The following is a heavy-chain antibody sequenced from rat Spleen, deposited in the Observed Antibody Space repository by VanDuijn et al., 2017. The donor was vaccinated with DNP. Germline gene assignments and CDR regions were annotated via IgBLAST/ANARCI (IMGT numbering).Heavy chain of an antibody. CDR3: TRINYGGYPSYAMDA. J-gene: IGHJ4*01. CDR1: GFSYSNYV. Sequence: EVQLVESGGGLVQPGRSMKLSCAASGFSYSNYVMAWVRQAPTKGLEWVASISSGGGNTYYRDSVKGRFSLSRDSAKSTLYLQMNSLRSEDTATYYCTRINYGGYPSYAMDAWGQGTSVTVSS. CDR2: ISSGGGNT. D-gene: IGHD1-11*01. V-gene: IGHV5-25*01.